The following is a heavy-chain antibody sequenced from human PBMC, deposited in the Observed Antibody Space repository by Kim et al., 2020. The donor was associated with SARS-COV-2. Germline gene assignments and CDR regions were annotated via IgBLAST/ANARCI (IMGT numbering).Heavy chain of an antibody. CDR3: ARVATAPRRPIDY. D-gene: IGHD2-21*02. Sequence: NYNPALKGRVTISLDTAKNQFSLKGASGAAADTAVYYCARVATAPRRPIDYWGQGILVTVSS. V-gene: IGHV4-4*07. J-gene: IGHJ4*02.